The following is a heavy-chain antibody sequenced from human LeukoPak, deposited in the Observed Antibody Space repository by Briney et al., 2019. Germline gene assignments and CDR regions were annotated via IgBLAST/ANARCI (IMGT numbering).Heavy chain of an antibody. Sequence: GGSLRLSCAASEFTFSDYHMSWIRQAPGKGLEWVSYINSRGDTIYYAESVRGRFSISRDDAKNSLFLQMSSLRADDTAVYYCARDRGDNWYFDLRGRGTLVTVSS. CDR1: EFTFSDYH. J-gene: IGHJ2*01. CDR2: INSRGDTI. V-gene: IGHV3-11*01. D-gene: IGHD4-17*01. CDR3: ARDRGDNWYFDL.